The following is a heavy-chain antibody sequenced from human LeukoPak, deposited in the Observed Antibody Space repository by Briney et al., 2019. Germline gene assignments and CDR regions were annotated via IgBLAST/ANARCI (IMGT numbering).Heavy chain of an antibody. D-gene: IGHD3-22*01. CDR2: IYYSGST. V-gene: IGHV4-39*01. Sequence: SETPSLTCTVSGGSISGSSYYWGWIRQPPGKGLEWIGSIYYSGSTYYNPSLKSRVTISVDTSKNQFSLKLSSVTAADTAVYYCASPRHYYDSSGYYPLDYWGQGTLVTVSS. CDR3: ASPRHYYDSSGYYPLDY. J-gene: IGHJ4*02. CDR1: GGSISGSSYY.